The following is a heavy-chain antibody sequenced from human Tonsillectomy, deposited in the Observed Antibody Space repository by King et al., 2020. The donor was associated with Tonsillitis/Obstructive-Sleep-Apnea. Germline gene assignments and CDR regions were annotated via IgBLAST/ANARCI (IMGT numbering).Heavy chain of an antibody. Sequence: VQLVQSGAEVKKPGASVKVSCKASGYTFTSYGISWVRQAPGQGLEWMGWISAYNGNTNYAQKLQGRVTMTTDTSTSTAYMELRSLRSDDTAVYYCARGLSRYCSSTSCYDAFDIWGQGTMVTVSS. J-gene: IGHJ3*02. CDR2: ISAYNGNT. V-gene: IGHV1-18*01. D-gene: IGHD2-2*01. CDR3: ARGLSRYCSSTSCYDAFDI. CDR1: GYTFTSYG.